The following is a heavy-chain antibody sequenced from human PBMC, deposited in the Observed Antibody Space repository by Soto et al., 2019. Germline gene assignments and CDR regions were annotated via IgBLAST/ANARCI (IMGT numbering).Heavy chain of an antibody. V-gene: IGHV1-2*04. CDR3: ATWVDYGDFEGFDF. CDR2: VDPNGGGS. Sequence: QGQLLQSGAEVKKPGASVKVSCKTSGYSFTDYQLHWVRQAPGQGLEWMGWVDPNGGGSNSAQRSPGSVTMTWDTSITTAYLDLTRLTTNDTATYFCATWVDYGDFEGFDFWGQGTLVTVSS. J-gene: IGHJ4*02. CDR1: GYSFTDYQ. D-gene: IGHD4-17*01.